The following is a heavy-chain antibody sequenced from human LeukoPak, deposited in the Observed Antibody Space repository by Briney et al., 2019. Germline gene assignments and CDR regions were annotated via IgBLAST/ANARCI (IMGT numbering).Heavy chain of an antibody. CDR2: MFHSGNT. V-gene: IGHV4-59*01. D-gene: IGHD6-13*01. Sequence: TSETLSLTCTVSGDSMTTYYYSWVRQSPEKGLEWLGSMFHSGNTVSSPSLKTRVTMSLDTSKKQFSLKLTSVTAADTAVYYCGRGAAPDYWGQGILVAVS. CDR3: GRGAAPDY. J-gene: IGHJ4*02. CDR1: GDSMTTYY.